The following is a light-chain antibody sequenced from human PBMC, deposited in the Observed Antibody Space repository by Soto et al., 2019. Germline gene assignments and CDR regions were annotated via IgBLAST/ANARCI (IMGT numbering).Light chain of an antibody. Sequence: IQLTQSPSSLCVSVGYRVTITCRSSQSISSYLNWYQQKPGKAPKLLIYAASSLQSGVPSRFSGSGSGTDFTLTISSLQHEDFATYYCQQSYSTLRTFGQGTKVDIK. CDR1: QSISSY. J-gene: IGKJ1*01. V-gene: IGKV1-39*01. CDR2: AAS. CDR3: QQSYSTLRT.